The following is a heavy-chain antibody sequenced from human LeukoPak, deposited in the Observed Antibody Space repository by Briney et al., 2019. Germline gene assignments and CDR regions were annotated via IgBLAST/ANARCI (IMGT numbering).Heavy chain of an antibody. Sequence: SETLSLTCAVYGGSFSDYFWNWIRQTPGKGLEWIGEINHGGGTNYNPSLKSRTTISVDTSKKQFSLNLTSVTAADTAVYYCARGEDGTGDYRPTYFDSWGQGTLVTVSS. CDR2: INHGGGT. CDR3: ARGEDGTGDYRPTYFDS. CDR1: GGSFSDYF. D-gene: IGHD4-17*01. V-gene: IGHV4-34*01. J-gene: IGHJ4*02.